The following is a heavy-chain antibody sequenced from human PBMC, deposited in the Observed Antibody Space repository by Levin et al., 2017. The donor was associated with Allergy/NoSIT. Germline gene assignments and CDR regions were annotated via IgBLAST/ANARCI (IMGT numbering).Heavy chain of an antibody. Sequence: GGSLRLSCAASGFTFRSYWMSWVRQAPGKGLEWVANIKQDGSEKNYVDSVKGRFTISRDNAKNSLYLQMNSLRAEDIAVYYCAREKGLLYWGEDVWGKGTTVTVSS. D-gene: IGHD2-2*02. CDR2: IKQDGSEK. CDR3: AREKGLLYWGEDV. CDR1: GFTFRSYW. J-gene: IGHJ6*04. V-gene: IGHV3-7*04.